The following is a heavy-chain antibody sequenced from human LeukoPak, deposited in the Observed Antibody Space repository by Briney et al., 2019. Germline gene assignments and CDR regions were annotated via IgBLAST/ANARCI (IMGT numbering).Heavy chain of an antibody. Sequence: GGSLRLSCAASGFTFSSYSMNWVRQAPGKGPEWVSYISSSGSTIWDADYVKGRFTTSRDNAKNSLYLQMNSLRAEDTAVYYCARDGNQIDYWGQGTLVAVSS. D-gene: IGHD1-26*01. CDR3: ARDGNQIDY. CDR1: GFTFSSYS. J-gene: IGHJ4*02. CDR2: ISSSGSTI. V-gene: IGHV3-48*04.